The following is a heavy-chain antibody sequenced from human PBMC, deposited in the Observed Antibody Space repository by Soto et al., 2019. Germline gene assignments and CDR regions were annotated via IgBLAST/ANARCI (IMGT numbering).Heavy chain of an antibody. CDR3: AQMVPFDYRGCHFEF. CDR2: IYWDEDK. CDR1: GFSLSTHTVG. D-gene: IGHD3-9*01. Sequence: QITLKESGPTLLKPTQTLTLTCTFSGFSLSTHTVGVAWIRQPPGTALEWLALIYWDEDKRYSPSLKSRLTNTQDTSKIQLVLTMTNMDPVDTATYYGAQMVPFDYRGCHFEFWGKGILVTVSS. V-gene: IGHV2-5*02. J-gene: IGHJ4*02.